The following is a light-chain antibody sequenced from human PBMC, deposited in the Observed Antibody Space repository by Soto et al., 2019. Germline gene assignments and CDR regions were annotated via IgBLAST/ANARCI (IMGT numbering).Light chain of an antibody. J-gene: IGKJ1*01. CDR1: QSVSSN. CDR2: GAS. CDR3: QQNNKWPPWT. V-gene: IGKV3-15*01. Sequence: EIVMTQSPATLSVSPGERATLSCRASQSVSSNLAWYQQKPGQAPRLLIYGASTRATGIPATFSGSGSGTEFTPTISSLQSEDFAVYYCQQNNKWPPWTFGQGTKVESK.